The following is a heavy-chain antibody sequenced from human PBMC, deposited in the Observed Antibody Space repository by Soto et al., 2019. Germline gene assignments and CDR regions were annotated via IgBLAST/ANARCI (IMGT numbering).Heavy chain of an antibody. D-gene: IGHD3-22*01. CDR3: ARVDYYDPYFDY. Sequence: QVQLQESGPGLVKPSQTLSLTCTVSGGSISSGDYYWSWIRQPPGKGMEWIGYIYDSGSTYYNPYLKSRVTISVDTSKNQFSLKLSSVTAADTAVYYCARVDYYDPYFDYWGQGTLVTVSS. V-gene: IGHV4-30-4*01. J-gene: IGHJ4*02. CDR2: IYDSGST. CDR1: GGSISSGDYY.